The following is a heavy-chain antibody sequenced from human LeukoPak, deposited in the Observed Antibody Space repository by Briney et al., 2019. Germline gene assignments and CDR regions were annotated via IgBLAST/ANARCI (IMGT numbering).Heavy chain of an antibody. CDR1: GFTFSSYS. CDR2: ISSSSTTI. V-gene: IGHV3-48*02. Sequence: GGSLRLSCAASGFTFSSYSMNWVRQAPGKGLEWISYISSSSTTIYYADSVKGRFTISRDNAKNSLYLQMNSLRDEDSAVYYCARSGQRRCSGGTCYPYYFDYWGQGTLVTVSS. D-gene: IGHD2-15*01. CDR3: ARSGQRRCSGGTCYPYYFDY. J-gene: IGHJ4*02.